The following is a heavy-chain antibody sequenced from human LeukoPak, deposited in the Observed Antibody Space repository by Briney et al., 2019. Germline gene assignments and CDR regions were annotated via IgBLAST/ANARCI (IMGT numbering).Heavy chain of an antibody. D-gene: IGHD6-13*01. CDR3: ARDTQYFTIAAAGRPPFGFQH. CDR2: IIPIFGTA. J-gene: IGHJ1*01. Sequence: SVKVSCKASGGTFSSYAISWVRQAPGQGLEWMGGIIPIFGTANYAQKFQGRVTITADESTSTAYMELSSLRSEDTAVYYCARDTQYFTIAAAGRPPFGFQHWGQGTLVTVSS. CDR1: GGTFSSYA. V-gene: IGHV1-69*13.